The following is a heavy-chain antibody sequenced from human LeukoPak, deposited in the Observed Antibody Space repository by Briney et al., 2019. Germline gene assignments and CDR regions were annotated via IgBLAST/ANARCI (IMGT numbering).Heavy chain of an antibody. Sequence: GGSLRLSCAASGFTFGSYAMTWVRQAPGKGPEWVSAISGSGGSTYYADSVKGRFTISRDNSKNTLYLQMNSLRAEDTAVYYCARDALGYCSGGRCYSPFDFWGQGTLVTVSS. CDR2: ISGSGGST. D-gene: IGHD2-15*01. J-gene: IGHJ4*02. CDR3: ARDALGYCSGGRCYSPFDF. V-gene: IGHV3-23*01. CDR1: GFTFGSYA.